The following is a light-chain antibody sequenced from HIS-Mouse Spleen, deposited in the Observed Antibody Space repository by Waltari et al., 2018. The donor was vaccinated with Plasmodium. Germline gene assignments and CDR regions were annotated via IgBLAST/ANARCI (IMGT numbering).Light chain of an antibody. J-gene: IGLJ2*01. CDR1: KLGDKY. CDR3: QAWDSSTAGV. CDR2: QDS. Sequence: SYELTQPPSVSVSPGQTASITCSGDKLGDKYACWYQQKPGQSPVLVIYQDSKRPSGIPEGFSGSNSGNTATLTISGTQAMDEADYYCQAWDSSTAGVFGGGTKLTVL. V-gene: IGLV3-1*01.